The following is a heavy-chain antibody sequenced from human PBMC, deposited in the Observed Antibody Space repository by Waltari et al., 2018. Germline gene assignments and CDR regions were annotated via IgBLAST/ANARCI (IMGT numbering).Heavy chain of an antibody. Sequence: QVQLVQSGAEVKKPGASVKVSCKVSGYTLTELSMHWVRQAPGKGLEWMGGFDPEEGETIYEQKVQGRGTMTEDTSTDTAYMELSSLRSEDTAVYYCATGGSGSYYEFHYFDYWGQGTLVTVSS. D-gene: IGHD1-26*01. CDR3: ATGGSGSYYEFHYFDY. CDR1: GYTLTELS. V-gene: IGHV1-24*01. J-gene: IGHJ4*02. CDR2: FDPEEGET.